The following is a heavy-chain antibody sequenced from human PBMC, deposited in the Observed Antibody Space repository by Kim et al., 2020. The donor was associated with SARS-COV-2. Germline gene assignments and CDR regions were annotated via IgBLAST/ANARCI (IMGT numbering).Heavy chain of an antibody. V-gene: IGHV4-59*01. Sequence: SETLSLTCTVSGGSISSYYWSWIRQPPGKGLEWIGYIYYSGSTNYNPSLKSRVTISVDTSKNQFSLKLSSVTAADTAVYYCARDSGSYSSSWFFPNGMDVWGQGTTVTVSS. J-gene: IGHJ6*02. D-gene: IGHD6-13*01. CDR3: ARDSGSYSSSWFFPNGMDV. CDR2: IYYSGST. CDR1: GGSISSYY.